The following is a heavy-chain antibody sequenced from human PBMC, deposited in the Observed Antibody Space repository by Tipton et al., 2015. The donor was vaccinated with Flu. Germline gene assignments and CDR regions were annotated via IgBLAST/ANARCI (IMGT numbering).Heavy chain of an antibody. V-gene: IGHV3-23*01. CDR1: RFTFSIPA. CDR2: ISDDGGNT. CDR3: AKRYGSDYFDY. J-gene: IGHJ4*01. D-gene: IGHD6-25*01. Sequence: SLRLSCAASRFTFSIPAMAWVRQAPGKGLEWVSGISDDGGNTFYADSVKGRFTISRDNSKNTVNLQLNSLRVEDTAVYYCAKRYGSDYFDYWGHGTLVTVSS.